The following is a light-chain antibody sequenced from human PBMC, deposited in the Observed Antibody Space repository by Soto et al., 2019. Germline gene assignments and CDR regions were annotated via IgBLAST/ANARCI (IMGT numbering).Light chain of an antibody. CDR3: QQYGSSPPWT. J-gene: IGKJ1*01. Sequence: VMTQSPDTLSVSPGERGTLSCRASESVSSNVAWYQQRPGQAPRLLIYDASTRATDIPARFSGSGSGTDFTLTISSLLSEDFAVYCCQQYGSSPPWTFGQGTKVDIK. CDR1: ESVSSN. V-gene: IGKV3-15*01. CDR2: DAS.